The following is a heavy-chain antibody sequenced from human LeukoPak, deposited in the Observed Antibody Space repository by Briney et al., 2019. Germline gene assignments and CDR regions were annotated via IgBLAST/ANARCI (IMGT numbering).Heavy chain of an antibody. J-gene: IGHJ4*02. CDR2: ISSNGGST. CDR1: GFTFSSYA. V-gene: IGHV3-64D*06. D-gene: IGHD3-10*01. CDR3: VSRVGSWLVDY. Sequence: GSLRLSCSASGFTFSSYAMHWVRQAPGKGLEYVSAISSNGGSTYYADSVKGRFTISRDNSKNTLYLQMSSLRAEDTAVYYCVSRVGSWLVDYWGQGTLVTVSS.